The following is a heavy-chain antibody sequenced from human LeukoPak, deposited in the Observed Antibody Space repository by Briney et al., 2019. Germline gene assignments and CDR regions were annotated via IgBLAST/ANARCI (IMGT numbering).Heavy chain of an antibody. CDR1: GFTFTSYA. V-gene: IGHV3-30*04. Sequence: PGGSLRLSCAASGFTFTSYALHWVRQAPGKGLEWVAFISSDGANIYYTDPVKGRFTISRDSSKNTVSLQMNSLRAEDTAVYYCARDPIAVGAYYFDHWGQGTLVTVSS. J-gene: IGHJ4*02. CDR2: ISSDGANI. D-gene: IGHD6-19*01. CDR3: ARDPIAVGAYYFDH.